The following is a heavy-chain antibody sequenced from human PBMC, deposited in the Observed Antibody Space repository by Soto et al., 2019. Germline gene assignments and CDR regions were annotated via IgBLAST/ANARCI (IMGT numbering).Heavy chain of an antibody. CDR3: AGEKVGTTGIDF. V-gene: IGHV1-8*01. CDR1: GYTFTGYD. CDR2: MNPNSGNT. J-gene: IGHJ4*02. Sequence: AQLLQPGAEVKKPGASVKVSCKASGYTFTGYDINWVRQATGQGLEWMGWMNPNSGNTGYGKNFQGRVTMTRDNSITTAYMELTSLRDNDSAVYYCAGEKVGTTGIDFWGQGTLVTVSS. D-gene: IGHD1-26*01.